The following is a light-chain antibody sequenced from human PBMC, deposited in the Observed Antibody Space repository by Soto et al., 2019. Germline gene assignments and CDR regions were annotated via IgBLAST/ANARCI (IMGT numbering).Light chain of an antibody. J-gene: IGLJ1*01. V-gene: IGLV2-14*01. CDR2: EVT. CDR3: SSHTSGSTRV. Sequence: QSVLTQPASVSGSPVQSIAISCTGTSSDVGGYDYVSWYQQQPDKVPKLMIYEVTKRPSGVSNRFSGSKSGNTASLTISGLQSEDEADYYCSSHTSGSTRVFGTGAKVTVL. CDR1: SSDVGGYDY.